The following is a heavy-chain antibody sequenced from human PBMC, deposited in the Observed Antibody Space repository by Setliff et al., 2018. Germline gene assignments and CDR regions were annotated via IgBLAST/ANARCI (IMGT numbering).Heavy chain of an antibody. CDR1: GGTFSDYH. V-gene: IGHV4-34*01. Sequence: SETLSLTCAAYGGTFSDYHWTWIRQSPEKGLEWIGEINHRGSTNYNPSLKSRVTTSVDTSKNQFSLKLSSVTAADTAVYYCARTGTYRYFDSWGQGTRVTVSS. CDR3: ARTGTYRYFDS. D-gene: IGHD1-1*01. J-gene: IGHJ4*02. CDR2: INHRGST.